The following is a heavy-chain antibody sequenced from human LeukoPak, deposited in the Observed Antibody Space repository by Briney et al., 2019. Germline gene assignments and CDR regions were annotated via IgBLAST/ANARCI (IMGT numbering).Heavy chain of an antibody. CDR1: GFTFSSYV. CDR2: ISGGGGST. V-gene: IGHV3-23*01. D-gene: IGHD2-2*01. CDR3: AREGYCRHTSCYVGWFDP. Sequence: GGSLRLSCAASGFTFSSYVMNWVRQAPGKGLEWVSVISGGGGSTYYADSVKGRFTISRDNSKNTLFLQMNSLRAEDTEFCYGAREGYCRHTSCYVGWFDPWGQGTLVTVSS. J-gene: IGHJ5*02.